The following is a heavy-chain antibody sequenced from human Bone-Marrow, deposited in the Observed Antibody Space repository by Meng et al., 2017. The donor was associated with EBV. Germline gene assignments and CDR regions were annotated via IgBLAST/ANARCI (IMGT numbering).Heavy chain of an antibody. J-gene: IGHJ5*02. D-gene: IGHD6-19*01. CDR2: VHYPGST. Sequence: QLQLRESGPGQVKPSATLSLTCTAPGDSISSFYYWGWIRQPPGRGLEWIGSVHYPGSTYYSPSLKSRVTVSVDTSKNQFSLRLTSVTAADTAVYYCARPFPSWQSPRLDPFGAWGQGTLVTVSS. CDR1: GDSISSFYY. V-gene: IGHV4-39*01. CDR3: ARPFPSWQSPRLDPFGA.